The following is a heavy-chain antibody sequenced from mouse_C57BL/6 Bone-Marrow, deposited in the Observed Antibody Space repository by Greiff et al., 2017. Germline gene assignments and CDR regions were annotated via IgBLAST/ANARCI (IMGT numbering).Heavy chain of an antibody. J-gene: IGHJ1*03. CDR3: ARGSTTVVAYWYFDV. CDR2: IYPGSGST. Sequence: QVQLKQPGAELVKPGASVKMSCKASGYTFTSYWITWVKQRPGQGLAWIGDIYPGSGSTNYNEKFKSKATLTVDTSSSAAYMQLSSLTSEDSAVYYCARGSTTVVAYWYFDVWGTGATVTVSS. CDR1: GYTFTSYW. V-gene: IGHV1-55*01. D-gene: IGHD1-1*01.